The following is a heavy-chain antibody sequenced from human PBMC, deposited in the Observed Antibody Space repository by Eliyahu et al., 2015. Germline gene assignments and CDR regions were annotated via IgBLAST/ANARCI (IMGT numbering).Heavy chain of an antibody. Sequence: QVQLQQWGAGLLKPSETLSLTCAVYGGSFSGYYWSWIRQPPGKGLEWIGEINHSGSTNYNPSLKSRVTISVDTSKNQFSLKLSSVTAADTAVYYCARRRGYSGYDLAGISHGRAPFDYWGQGTLVTVSS. CDR3: ARRRGYSGYDLAGISHGRAPFDY. V-gene: IGHV4-34*01. CDR1: GGSFSGYY. CDR2: INHSGST. D-gene: IGHD5-12*01. J-gene: IGHJ4*02.